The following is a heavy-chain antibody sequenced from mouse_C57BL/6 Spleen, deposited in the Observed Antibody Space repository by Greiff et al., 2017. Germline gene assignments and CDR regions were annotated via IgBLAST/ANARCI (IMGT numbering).Heavy chain of an antibody. Sequence: LQQSGAALVKPGASVKISCNASGYAFSSYWMNGVKQRPGKGLVWIGQMFPGDGDTNYNGKFKGKATLTADKSSSTAYMQLSSLTSEDSAVYFCARRWDGRVDYGGQGTTLTVSS. J-gene: IGHJ2*01. V-gene: IGHV1-80*01. D-gene: IGHD4-1*01. CDR3: ARRWDGRVDY. CDR2: MFPGDGDT. CDR1: GYAFSSYW.